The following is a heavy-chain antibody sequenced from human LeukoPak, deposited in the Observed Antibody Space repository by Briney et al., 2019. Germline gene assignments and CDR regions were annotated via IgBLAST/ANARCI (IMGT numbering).Heavy chain of an antibody. J-gene: IGHJ4*02. CDR1: GYTFTSQG. D-gene: IGHD6-19*01. CDR2: INTYNGKA. CDR3: ASRSGSTPYYIDY. Sequence: ASVKVSCKASGYTFTSQGLSWVRQPPGQGLEWMGWINTYNGKATYAQKFQGRVTITTDTSTSTAYMELRSLRSDDTAVYYCASRSGSTPYYIDYWGQGTLVTVSS. V-gene: IGHV1-18*01.